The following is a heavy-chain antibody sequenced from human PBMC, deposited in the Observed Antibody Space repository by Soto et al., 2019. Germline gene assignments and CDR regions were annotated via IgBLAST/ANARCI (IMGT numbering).Heavy chain of an antibody. CDR3: ARPLATITPGAFDI. J-gene: IGHJ3*02. V-gene: IGHV5-10-1*01. CDR1: GYSFAGYW. Sequence: LGESLKISCKGSGYSFAGYWITWVRQKPGKGLEWMGRIDPSDSQTYYSPSFRGHVTISVTKSITTVFLQWSSLKASDTAMYYCARPLATITPGAFDIWGQGTMVTVSS. CDR2: IDPSDSQT. D-gene: IGHD5-12*01.